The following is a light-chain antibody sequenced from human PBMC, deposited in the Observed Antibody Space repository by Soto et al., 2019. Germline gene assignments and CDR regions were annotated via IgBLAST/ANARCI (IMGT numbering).Light chain of an antibody. Sequence: DIQMTQSPSSLSASVGDRVTITCQASLDITNYLNWYQQKPGKAPKLLYDASNLETGVPSRFSGSGSGTDFTFTISNLQPEDIATYYCQQYDRLPFTFGPGTKVDIK. CDR1: LDITNY. CDR2: DAS. J-gene: IGKJ3*01. CDR3: QQYDRLPFT. V-gene: IGKV1-33*01.